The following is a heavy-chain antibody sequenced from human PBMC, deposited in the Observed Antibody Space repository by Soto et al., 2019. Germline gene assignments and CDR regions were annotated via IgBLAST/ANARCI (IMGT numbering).Heavy chain of an antibody. CDR2: ISYDGSNK. V-gene: IGHV3-30*18. J-gene: IGHJ6*02. CDR1: GFTFSSYG. CDR3: AKDLASGGAARRLYYYGRDG. D-gene: IGHD6-6*01. Sequence: PGGSLSLSCAASGFTFSSYGMHWVRQAPGKGLEWVAVISYDGSNKYYADSVKGRFTISRDNSKNTLYLQMNSLRAEDTAVYDGAKDLASGGAARRLYYYGRDGWGQGTTVTVAS.